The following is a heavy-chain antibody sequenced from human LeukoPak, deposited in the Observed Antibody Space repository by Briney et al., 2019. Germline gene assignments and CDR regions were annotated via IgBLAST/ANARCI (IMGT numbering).Heavy chain of an antibody. CDR3: AKELTTERTPGVDS. D-gene: IGHD4-17*01. V-gene: IGHV3-23*01. CDR1: GFTFSSYG. CDR2: ISASGDKT. J-gene: IGHJ4*02. Sequence: GGSLRLTCAASGFTFSSYGMSWVRQAPGKGLEWVSGISASGDKTHYADSVKGRFTISRDNSKKTLYLQVNSLRAEDTAVYFCAKELTTERTPGVDSWGQGTLVTVSS.